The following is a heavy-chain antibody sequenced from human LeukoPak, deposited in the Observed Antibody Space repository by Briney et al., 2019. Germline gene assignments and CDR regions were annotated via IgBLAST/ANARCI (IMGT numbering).Heavy chain of an antibody. J-gene: IGHJ5*02. D-gene: IGHD3-22*01. CDR3: ARSYDSSGYYYGPNWFDP. CDR2: IYYSGST. Sequence: SGTLSLTCTVSGGSISSYYWSWIRQPPGKGLEWIGYIYYSGSTNYNPSLKSRVTISVDTSKNQFSLKLSSVTAADTAVYYCARSYDSSGYYYGPNWFDPWGQGTLVTVSS. V-gene: IGHV4-59*01. CDR1: GGSISSYY.